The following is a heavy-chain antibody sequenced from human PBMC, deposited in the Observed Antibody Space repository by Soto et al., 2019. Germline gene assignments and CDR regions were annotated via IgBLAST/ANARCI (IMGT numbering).Heavy chain of an antibody. Sequence: ASVKVSCKASGYTFTSYGISWVRQAPGQGLEWMGWISAYNGNTNYAQKLQGRVTMTTDTSTSTVYMELRSLRSDDTAVYYCARDSGYLTGWYYFDYWGQGTLVTVPS. V-gene: IGHV1-18*01. D-gene: IGHD6-19*01. CDR1: GYTFTSYG. CDR2: ISAYNGNT. CDR3: ARDSGYLTGWYYFDY. J-gene: IGHJ4*02.